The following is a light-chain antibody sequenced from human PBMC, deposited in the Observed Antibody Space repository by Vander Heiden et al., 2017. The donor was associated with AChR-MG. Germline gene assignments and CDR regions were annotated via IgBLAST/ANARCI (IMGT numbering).Light chain of an antibody. Sequence: QSALTQPAPASGSPGQSITISCTGTSSDTGGYDFVSWYQQHPGRAPKLMIFEVTNRPAGVSSRFSASKSGNTASLTISGLQAEDEADYYCSSYRGGSTLVFGGGTKLTVL. V-gene: IGLV2-14*01. CDR2: EVT. CDR1: SSDTGGYDF. CDR3: SSYRGGSTLV. J-gene: IGLJ2*01.